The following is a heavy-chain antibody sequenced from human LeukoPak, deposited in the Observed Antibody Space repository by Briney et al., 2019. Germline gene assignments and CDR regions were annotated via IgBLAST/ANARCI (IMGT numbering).Heavy chain of an antibody. CDR1: GGTFSSYA. D-gene: IGHD3-16*01. CDR2: IIPIFGTA. Sequence: GASVKVSCKASGGTFSSYAISWVRQAPGQGLEWMGGIIPIFGTANYAQKFQGRVTITADKSTSTAYMELSSLRSEDTAVYYCARDRGGYAPWGYFDYWGQGTLVTVSS. J-gene: IGHJ4*02. V-gene: IGHV1-69*06. CDR3: ARDRGGYAPWGYFDY.